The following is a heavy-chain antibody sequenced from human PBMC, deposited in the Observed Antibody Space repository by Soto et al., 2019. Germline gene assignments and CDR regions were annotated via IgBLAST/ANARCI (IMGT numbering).Heavy chain of an antibody. Sequence: GSGPTLVNPTQTLTLTCTFSGFSLSTSGMCVSWIRQPPGKALEWLALIDWDDDKYYSTSLKTRLTISKDTSKNQVVLTMTNMDPVDTAMYYCARSLDPPSSGWYSDTSYYFDYWGQGTLVTVSS. CDR3: ARSLDPPSSGWYSDTSYYFDY. CDR2: IDWDDDK. J-gene: IGHJ4*02. V-gene: IGHV2-70*01. D-gene: IGHD6-19*01. CDR1: GFSLSTSGMC.